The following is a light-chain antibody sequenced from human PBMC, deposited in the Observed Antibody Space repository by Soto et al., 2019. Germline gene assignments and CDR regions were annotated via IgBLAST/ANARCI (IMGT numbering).Light chain of an antibody. Sequence: TVLTQSPGTLSLSPGERAALSCRASQSVSSDWLAWDQQKPGQPPRLLIYGASNRATGIPDRFSGRGSGTDFTLTISRLEPEDFAFYFCQDYRGSPPTFGQGTMVEIK. J-gene: IGKJ1*01. CDR2: GAS. CDR1: QSVSSDW. V-gene: IGKV3-20*01. CDR3: QDYRGSPPT.